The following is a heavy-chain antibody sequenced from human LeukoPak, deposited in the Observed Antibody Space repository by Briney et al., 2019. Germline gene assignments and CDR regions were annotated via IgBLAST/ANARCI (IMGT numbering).Heavy chain of an antibody. J-gene: IGHJ4*02. Sequence: SVKISCKASGGTFSSYAISWVRQAPGQGLEWMGGIIPIFGTANYAQKFQGRVTITADESTSTAYMELSSLRSEDTAVYYSARGSTICSGGSCYSGSHLDYWGQGTLVTVSS. V-gene: IGHV1-69*01. D-gene: IGHD2-15*01. CDR3: ARGSTICSGGSCYSGSHLDY. CDR2: IIPIFGTA. CDR1: GGTFSSYA.